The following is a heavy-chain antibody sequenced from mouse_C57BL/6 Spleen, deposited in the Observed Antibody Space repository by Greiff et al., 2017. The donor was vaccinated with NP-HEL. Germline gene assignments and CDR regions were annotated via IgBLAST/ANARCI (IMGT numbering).Heavy chain of an antibody. CDR3: ARQRSDYDGGFAY. V-gene: IGHV5-6*01. CDR2: ISSGGSYT. J-gene: IGHJ3*01. CDR1: GFTFSSYG. Sequence: EVQLVESGGDLVKPGGSLKLSCAASGFTFSSYGMSWVRQTPDKRLEWVATISSGGSYTYYPDSVKGRFTISRDNAKNTLYLQMSSLKCEDTAMYYCARQRSDYDGGFAYWGQGTLVTVSA. D-gene: IGHD2-4*01.